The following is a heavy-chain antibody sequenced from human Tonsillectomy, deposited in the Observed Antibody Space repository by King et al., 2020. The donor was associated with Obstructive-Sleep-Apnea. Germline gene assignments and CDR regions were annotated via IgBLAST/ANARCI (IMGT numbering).Heavy chain of an antibody. D-gene: IGHD3-9*01. J-gene: IGHJ1*01. Sequence: VQLVESGAEVKKPGESLKISCKGSGYSFTTYWIGWVRQMPGKGLEWMGIIYPADSDTRYSPSFQGQVTISADKSISTAYVQWSSLKASDTAMYYCARHTHYDVLTGYKEEYFQHWGQGTLVTVSS. CDR2: IYPADSDT. V-gene: IGHV5-51*01. CDR3: ARHTHYDVLTGYKEEYFQH. CDR1: GYSFTTYW.